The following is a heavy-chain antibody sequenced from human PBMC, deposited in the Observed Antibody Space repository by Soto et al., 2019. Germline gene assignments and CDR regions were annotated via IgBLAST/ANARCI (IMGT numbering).Heavy chain of an antibody. Sequence: SETLSLTCTVSGGSVSSGSYYWSWIRQPPGKGLEWIGYIYYSGSTNYNPSLKSRVTISVDTSKNQFSLKLSSVTAADTAVYYCARGLAVAGYYYYGMDVWGQGTTVTSP. J-gene: IGHJ6*02. CDR3: ARGLAVAGYYYYGMDV. D-gene: IGHD6-19*01. V-gene: IGHV4-61*01. CDR2: IYYSGST. CDR1: GGSVSSGSYY.